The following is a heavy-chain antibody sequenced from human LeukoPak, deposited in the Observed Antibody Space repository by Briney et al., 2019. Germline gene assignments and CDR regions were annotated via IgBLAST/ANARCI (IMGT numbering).Heavy chain of an antibody. J-gene: IGHJ4*02. V-gene: IGHV5-51*01. CDR3: ARHYSNSADY. CDR2: IYPGDSDT. D-gene: IGHD4-23*01. CDR1: GYRFTSYW. Sequence: GEALKISCKGSGYRFTSYWIDWVRQMPGKGLEWMGIIYPGDSDTRYSPSFQGQVTISADKSISTAYLQWSSLKASDTAMYYCARHYSNSADYWGQGTLVTVSS.